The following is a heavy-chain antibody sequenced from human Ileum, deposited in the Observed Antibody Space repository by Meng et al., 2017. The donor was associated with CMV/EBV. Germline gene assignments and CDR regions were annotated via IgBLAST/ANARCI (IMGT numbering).Heavy chain of an antibody. CDR3: ARNRRHMAALGTRAYYFDS. CDR1: GGSFSDYY. V-gene: IGHV4-34*01. CDR2: VNHIGGT. D-gene: IGHD1-1*01. Sequence: QVQLKQGGAGLLKPSETLSLTCAVYGGSFSDYYWSWIRQSPGKGLEWIGEVNHIGGTNYNPSLKSRVSISVDTSKNQFSLKLTSVTAADTGVFYCARNRRHMAALGTRAYYFDSWGQGTLVTVSS. J-gene: IGHJ4*02.